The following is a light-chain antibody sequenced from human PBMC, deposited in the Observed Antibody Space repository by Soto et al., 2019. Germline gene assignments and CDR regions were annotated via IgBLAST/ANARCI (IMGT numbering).Light chain of an antibody. J-gene: IGLJ2*01. V-gene: IGLV4-69*01. CDR1: SGQSSYA. CDR3: ETWGSAIPI. Sequence: QPVLTQSPSASASLEPWVNLTCTLRSGQSSYAIAWHQQQPEKGPRYLMKVTSVGSHRKREGIPERFSGSSAGAERYLTTSNLLAADEAEYDCETWGSAIPIFGGGTKLTVI. CDR2: VTSVGSH.